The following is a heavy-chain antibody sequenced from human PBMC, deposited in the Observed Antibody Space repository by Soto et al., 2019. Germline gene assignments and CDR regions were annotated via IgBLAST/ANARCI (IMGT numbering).Heavy chain of an antibody. Sequence: SETLSLTCTVSGSSINSSGCYWGWIRQPPGKGLEWIGSMFYGVSTYYNPSLKSRVTVSVDTSKNQFSLNLRSVTAADTAVYYCARLPSRHLVDYWGQGTLVTVS. CDR2: MFYGVST. V-gene: IGHV4-39*01. J-gene: IGHJ4*02. CDR1: GSSINSSGCY. CDR3: ARLPSRHLVDY. D-gene: IGHD3-3*02.